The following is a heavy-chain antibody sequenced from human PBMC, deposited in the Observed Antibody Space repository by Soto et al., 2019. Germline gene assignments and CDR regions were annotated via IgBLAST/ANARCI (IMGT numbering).Heavy chain of an antibody. Sequence: LGESLKISCKGSGYSFAGYWVTWVRQKPGKGLEWMGRIDPSDSQTYYSPSFRGHVTISVTKSITTVFLQWSSLRASDTAMYYCARQIYDSDTGPNFQYSFDSWGQATPVTVSS. CDR3: ARQIYDSDTGPNFQYSFDS. J-gene: IGHJ5*01. CDR2: IDPSDSQT. D-gene: IGHD3-22*01. CDR1: GYSFAGYW. V-gene: IGHV5-10-1*01.